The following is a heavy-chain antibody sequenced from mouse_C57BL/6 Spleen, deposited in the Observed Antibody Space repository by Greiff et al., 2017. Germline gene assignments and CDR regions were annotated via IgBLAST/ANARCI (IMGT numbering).Heavy chain of an antibody. D-gene: IGHD2-1*01. Sequence: QVQLQQSGAELVRPGTSVKVSCKASGYAFTNYLIEWVKQRPGQGLEWIGVINPGSGGTNYNEKFKGKATLTADKSSSTAYMQLSSLTSEDSAVYFCARRVYYGNHYAMDYWGQGTSVTVSS. V-gene: IGHV1-54*01. CDR3: ARRVYYGNHYAMDY. CDR2: INPGSGGT. J-gene: IGHJ4*01. CDR1: GYAFTNYL.